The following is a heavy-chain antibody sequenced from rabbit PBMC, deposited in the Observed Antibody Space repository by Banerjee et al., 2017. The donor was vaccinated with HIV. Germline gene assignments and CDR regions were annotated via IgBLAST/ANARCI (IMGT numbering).Heavy chain of an antibody. CDR2: INTSSGNT. J-gene: IGHJ4*01. V-gene: IGHV1S45*01. D-gene: IGHD1-1*01. CDR3: ASSDYDIITFNL. CDR1: GFSFNNRYV. Sequence: QEQLEESGGDLVKPEGSLTLTCTASGFSFNNRYVMCWVRQAPGKGLEWIACINTSSGNTVYATWAKGRFTISKTSSTTVTLQMTSLTAADTATYFCASSDYDIITFNLWGPGTLVTVS.